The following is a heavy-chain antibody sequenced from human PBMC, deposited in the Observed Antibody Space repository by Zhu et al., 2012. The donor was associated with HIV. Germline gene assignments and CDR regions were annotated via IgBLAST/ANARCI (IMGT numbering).Heavy chain of an antibody. CDR3: ARDHHTSGYHY. V-gene: IGHV4-34*02. CDR2: INHTGNT. J-gene: IGHJ4*02. CDR1: GESLTGNTYY. Sequence: QVQLQQWGAGLLKPSETLSLTCAVYGESLTGNTYYWSWIRQPPGKGLEWIWEINHTGNTNYNPSLKSRVTISVDTSKNQFSLKLSSVTAADTALYYCARDHHTSGYHYWGQGTLVTVSS. D-gene: IGHD3-22*01.